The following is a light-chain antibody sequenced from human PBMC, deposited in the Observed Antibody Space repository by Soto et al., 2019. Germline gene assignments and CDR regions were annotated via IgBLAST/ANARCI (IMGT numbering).Light chain of an antibody. V-gene: IGKV2-28*01. CDR1: QSLLHSNGYNY. J-gene: IGKJ4*01. Sequence: DVVMTQSPLSLPVTPGEPASISCRSSQSLLHSNGYNYLDWYLQKPGQSPQLLNYLGSNRASGVPDRFSGSGSGTDFTLKISRVEAEDVGVYYCMQALQTPKLTFGGGTKVEIK. CDR3: MQALQTPKLT. CDR2: LGS.